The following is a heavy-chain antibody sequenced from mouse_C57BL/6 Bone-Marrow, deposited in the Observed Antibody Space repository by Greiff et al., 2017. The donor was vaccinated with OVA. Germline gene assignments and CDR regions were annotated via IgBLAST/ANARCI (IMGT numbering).Heavy chain of an antibody. D-gene: IGHD3-2*02. CDR3: ASDSSGPYAMDY. Sequence: EVQVVESGGDLVKPGGSLKLSCAASGFTFSSYGMSWVRQTPDKRLEWVATISSGGSYTYYTDSVKGRVTMSSDNAKNTLYLQMSSLKSEDTAMYYCASDSSGPYAMDYWGQGTSVTVSS. V-gene: IGHV5-6*01. J-gene: IGHJ4*01. CDR1: GFTFSSYG. CDR2: ISSGGSYT.